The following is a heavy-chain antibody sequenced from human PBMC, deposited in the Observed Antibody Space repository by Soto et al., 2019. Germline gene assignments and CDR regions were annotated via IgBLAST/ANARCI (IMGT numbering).Heavy chain of an antibody. V-gene: IGHV4-61*01. D-gene: IGHD4-4*01. CDR1: GYSISSGSY. J-gene: IGHJ5*02. CDR3: ARDLGHSNLRWFDP. Sequence: SETLSLTCTVSGYSISSGSYWSWIRQPPGKGLEWIGYIYYSGSTNYNPSLKSRVTISVDTSKNQFSLKLSSVTAADTAVYYCARDLGHSNLRWFDPWGQGTLVTVSS. CDR2: IYYSGST.